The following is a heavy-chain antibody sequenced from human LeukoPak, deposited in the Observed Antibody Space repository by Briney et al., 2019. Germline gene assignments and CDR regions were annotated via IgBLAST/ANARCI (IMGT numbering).Heavy chain of an antibody. Sequence: SETLSLTCTVSGGSISTGGYYWSWIRQHPGKGLEWIGYIYYSGSTYYNPSLKSRVTISVDKSKNQFSLKLSSVTAAGTAVYYCARVNSSGPALDYWGQGTLVTVSS. CDR1: GGSISTGGYY. D-gene: IGHD3-22*01. J-gene: IGHJ4*02. V-gene: IGHV4-31*03. CDR2: IYYSGST. CDR3: ARVNSSGPALDY.